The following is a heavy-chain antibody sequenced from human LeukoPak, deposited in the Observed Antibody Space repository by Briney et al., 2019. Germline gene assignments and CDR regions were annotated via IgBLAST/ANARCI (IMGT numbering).Heavy chain of an antibody. J-gene: IGHJ3*02. CDR1: GFTFSTYW. Sequence: GGSLRLSCAASGFTFSTYWMHWVRQAPGKGLVWVSRMNNDGSIRDYADSVKGRFTISRDNAKNTLYLQMNSLRAEDTAVYYCARDGYTVVTHDAFDIWGQGTMVTVSS. V-gene: IGHV3-74*01. D-gene: IGHD4-23*01. CDR2: MNNDGSIR. CDR3: ARDGYTVVTHDAFDI.